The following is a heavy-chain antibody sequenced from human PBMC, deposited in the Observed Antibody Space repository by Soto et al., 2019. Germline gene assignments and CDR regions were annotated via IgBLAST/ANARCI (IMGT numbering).Heavy chain of an antibody. D-gene: IGHD2-8*01. CDR2: ISAYNGNT. CDR3: AREVYAIGYYYYVMGV. Sequence: QVQLVQSGAEVKKPGASVKVSCKASGYTFTSYGISWVRQAPGQGLEWMGWISAYNGNTNYAQKLQGRVTMTTVTSTSTPYMGLWSLRSDETGVYYCAREVYAIGYYYYVMGVWGQGTTVTVSS. V-gene: IGHV1-18*01. CDR1: GYTFTSYG. J-gene: IGHJ6*02.